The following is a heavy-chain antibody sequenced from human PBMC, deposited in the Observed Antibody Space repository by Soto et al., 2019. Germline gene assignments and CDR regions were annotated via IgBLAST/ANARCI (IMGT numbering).Heavy chain of an antibody. CDR1: GFTFSSYW. D-gene: IGHD6-13*01. Sequence: GGSLRLSCAASGFTFSSYWMSWVRQAPGKGLEWVANINEDGSEKYYVDSVKGRFTISRDNAKNSLYLQMNSLRAEDTAVYYCAPPYYSSSWVIDYWGQGTLVTVSS. CDR3: APPYYSSSWVIDY. J-gene: IGHJ4*02. CDR2: INEDGSEK. V-gene: IGHV3-7*03.